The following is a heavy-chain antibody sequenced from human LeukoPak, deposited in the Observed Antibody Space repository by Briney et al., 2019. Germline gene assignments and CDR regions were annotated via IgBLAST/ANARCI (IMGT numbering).Heavy chain of an antibody. J-gene: IGHJ4*02. D-gene: IGHD3-9*01. CDR1: GYSFTGYY. Sequence: ASVKVSCTASGYSFTGYYIHWVRQAPGQGLEWMGWVNPKTGGTNHAQKFQGRATMTRDTSISTAYMELSRLTSDDTAVYYCARDLNANILTGYYVDFWGQGTLVTVSS. CDR3: ARDLNANILTGYYVDF. CDR2: VNPKTGGT. V-gene: IGHV1-2*02.